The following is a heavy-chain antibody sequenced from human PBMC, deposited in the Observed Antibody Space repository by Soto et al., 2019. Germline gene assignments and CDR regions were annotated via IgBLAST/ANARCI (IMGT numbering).Heavy chain of an antibody. J-gene: IGHJ6*02. D-gene: IGHD3-10*01. CDR2: IYYSGST. CDR1: GGSVSSGDYF. Sequence: ETLSLTCTVSGGSVSSGDYFWSWLRQSPGKRLEWIAYIYYSGSTNYNSSLKSRATISVDTSKSQVSLTLTSMTAADAALYYCARSPNYYYYGFDVWGQGTAVTVSS. CDR3: ARSPNYYYYGFDV. V-gene: IGHV4-61*08.